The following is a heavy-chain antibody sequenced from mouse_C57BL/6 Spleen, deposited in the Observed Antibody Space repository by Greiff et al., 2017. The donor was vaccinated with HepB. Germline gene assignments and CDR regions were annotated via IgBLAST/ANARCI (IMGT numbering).Heavy chain of an antibody. CDR1: GYTFTDYE. CDR2: IDPETGGT. D-gene: IGHD4-1*01. CDR3: TRVELGRAMDY. V-gene: IGHV1-15*01. Sequence: QVQLQQSGAELVRPGASVTLSCKASGYTFTDYEMHWVKQTPVHGLEWIGAIDPETGGTAYNQKFKGKAILTADKSSSTAYMELRSLTSEDSAVYYCTRVELGRAMDYWGQGTSVTVSS. J-gene: IGHJ4*01.